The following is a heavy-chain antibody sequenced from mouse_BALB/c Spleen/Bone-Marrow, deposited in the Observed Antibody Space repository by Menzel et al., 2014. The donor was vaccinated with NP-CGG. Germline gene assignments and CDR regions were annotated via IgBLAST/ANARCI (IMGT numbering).Heavy chain of an antibody. CDR2: INPSNGGT. Sequence: QVQLQQSGAELVKPGASVKLSCKASGYTFTSYYMYWVKQRPGQGLEWIGEINPSNGGTNFNEKLKSKATLTVDKSSSTAYMQPSSLTSEDSAVYYCTRGGWLAMDYWGQGTSVTVSS. V-gene: IGHV1S81*02. J-gene: IGHJ4*01. CDR3: TRGGWLAMDY. CDR1: GYTFTSYY. D-gene: IGHD2-3*01.